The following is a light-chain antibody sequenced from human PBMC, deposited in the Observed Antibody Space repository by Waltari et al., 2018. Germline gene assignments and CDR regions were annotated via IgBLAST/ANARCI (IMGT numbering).Light chain of an antibody. CDR3: QVWDNSNDQYV. V-gene: IGLV3-21*04. Sequence: SYVLPQAPSLSVAPGKTASITWWANKMGDQNWKWYQRRPGLAPTLVIYDDTDRPPGIPERFSASNSRNTATLTISSVEAGDEADYYCQVWDNSNDQYVFGPGTKVSVL. CDR1: KMGDQN. J-gene: IGLJ1*01. CDR2: DDT.